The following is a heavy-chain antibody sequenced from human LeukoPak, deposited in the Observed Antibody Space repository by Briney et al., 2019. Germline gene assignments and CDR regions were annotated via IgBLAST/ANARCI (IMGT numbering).Heavy chain of an antibody. Sequence: GGSLRLSCAASGFTFSNYAMSWVRQAPGKGLEWVSTISTSGDNTYFADSVKGRFTISRDISKNTLYLQMNSLRVEDTAVYYCAKNRGYCSGGSCYGDYWGQGTLVTVSS. J-gene: IGHJ4*02. CDR3: AKNRGYCSGGSCYGDY. V-gene: IGHV3-23*01. CDR1: GFTFSNYA. CDR2: ISTSGDNT. D-gene: IGHD2-15*01.